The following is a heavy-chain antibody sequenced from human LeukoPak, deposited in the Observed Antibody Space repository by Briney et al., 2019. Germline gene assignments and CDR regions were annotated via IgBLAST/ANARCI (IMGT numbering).Heavy chain of an antibody. CDR1: GFTFSSYG. CDR2: ISYDGSNK. D-gene: IGHD1-26*01. CDR3: AKGEAFDI. Sequence: GGSLRLSCAASGFTFSSYGMHWVRQAPGKGLEWVAVISYDGSNKYYADSVKGRFTISRDNSKNTLYLQMNSLRAEDTAVYYCAKGEAFDIWGQGTMVTVSS. J-gene: IGHJ3*02. V-gene: IGHV3-30*18.